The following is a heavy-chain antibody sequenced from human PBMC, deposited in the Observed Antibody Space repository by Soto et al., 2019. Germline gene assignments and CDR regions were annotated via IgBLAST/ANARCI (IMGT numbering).Heavy chain of an antibody. Sequence: SETLSLTCSVSGGSFTGDYWSWIRQPAGKGLQWIGRVFGNGAGTPIYNSLLKSRARMSADPSKRQFSLTLTSVTAADTAVYYCARDLPPYGGRRSPPTGAFEDWGQGIMVTVSS. CDR2: VFGNGAGTP. V-gene: IGHV4-4*07. CDR3: ARDLPPYGGRRSPPTGAFED. J-gene: IGHJ4*02. CDR1: GGSFTGDY. D-gene: IGHD2-15*01.